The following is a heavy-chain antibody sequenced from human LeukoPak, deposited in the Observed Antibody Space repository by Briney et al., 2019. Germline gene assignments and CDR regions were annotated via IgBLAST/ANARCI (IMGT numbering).Heavy chain of an antibody. D-gene: IGHD6-6*01. CDR1: GSTFTSYG. CDR3: ARDADIEVGYRSSSSSDY. V-gene: IGHV1-18*01. CDR2: TTAYNGNT. J-gene: IGHJ4*02. Sequence: ASVKLSCNSSGSTFTSYGISWVRQAPGQGLEWMGWTTAYNGNTNYAQKLHGRVTMTTDTSTSTAYMELRRRRSYDTAVYYCARDADIEVGYRSSSSSDYWGQGTLVTVSS.